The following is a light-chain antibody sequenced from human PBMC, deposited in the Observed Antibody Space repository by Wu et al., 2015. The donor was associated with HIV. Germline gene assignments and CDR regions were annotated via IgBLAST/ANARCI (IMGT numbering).Light chain of an antibody. CDR3: QQYDGSPRYT. J-gene: IGKJ2*01. CDR2: GAS. CDR1: QSVSSSY. Sequence: EIVLTQSPGTLSLSPGERATLSCRASQSVSSSYLAWYQQKPGQAPRLLIYGASSRATGIPDRFSGSGSGTDFTLTISRLEPEDFAVYYCQQYDGSPRYTFGQGTKLENK. V-gene: IGKV3-20*01.